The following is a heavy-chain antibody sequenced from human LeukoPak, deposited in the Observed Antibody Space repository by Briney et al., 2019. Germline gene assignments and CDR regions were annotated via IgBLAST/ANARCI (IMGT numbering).Heavy chain of an antibody. D-gene: IGHD1-26*01. CDR2: INPNSGGT. V-gene: IGHV1-2*02. CDR1: GYTFTDYY. Sequence: ASVKVSCKASGYTFTDYYILWVRQAPGQGLEWMGWINPNSGGTKYAQKFQGRVTMTGGTSITTAYMELSRLRSDDTAVYYCARDRGWEPRFDPWGQGTLVAVSS. CDR3: ARDRGWEPRFDP. J-gene: IGHJ5*02.